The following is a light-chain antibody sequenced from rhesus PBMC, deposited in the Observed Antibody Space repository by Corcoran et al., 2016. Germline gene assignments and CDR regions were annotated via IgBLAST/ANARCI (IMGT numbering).Light chain of an antibody. CDR1: QSIRNF. CDR3: LQSSDWWT. J-gene: IGKJ1*01. Sequence: EIVMTQSPATLALSPGERATLSFRASQSIRNFLAWYQQKPGQAPRLLIYGASSRATGIPDRFSGSGSGTGFTLTISSLEPEDAGVYFCLQSSDWWTFGQGTKVEIK. CDR2: GAS. V-gene: IGKV3-24*04.